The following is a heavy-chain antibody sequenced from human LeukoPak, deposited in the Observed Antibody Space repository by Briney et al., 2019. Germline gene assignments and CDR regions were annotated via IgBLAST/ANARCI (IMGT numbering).Heavy chain of an antibody. CDR1: GFTSSSYA. D-gene: IGHD2-2*01. V-gene: IGHV3-23*01. J-gene: IGHJ4*02. Sequence: GGSLRLSCAASGFTSSSYAMSWVRQAPGKGLEWVSGISAGGGTTSYADSVKGRFTISRDNARNTLYVQMNSLRDEDTAVYYCSKGRCSSTSCSPGEYWGQGTLVTVSS. CDR3: SKGRCSSTSCSPGEY. CDR2: ISAGGGTT.